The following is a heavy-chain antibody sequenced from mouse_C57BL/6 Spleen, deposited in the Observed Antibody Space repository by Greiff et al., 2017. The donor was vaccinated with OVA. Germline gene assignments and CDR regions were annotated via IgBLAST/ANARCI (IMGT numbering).Heavy chain of an antibody. Sequence: EVHLVESGEGLVKPGGSLKLSCAASGFTFSSYAMSWVRQTPEKRLEWVAYISSGGDYIYYADTVKGRFTISRDNARNTLSLQMSSQKSEDTAMYNCTWSPYYNNDEAMDYWGQGTSVTVSS. J-gene: IGHJ4*01. CDR2: ISSGGDYI. CDR3: TWSPYYNNDEAMDY. CDR1: GFTFSSYA. V-gene: IGHV5-9-1*02. D-gene: IGHD2-5*01.